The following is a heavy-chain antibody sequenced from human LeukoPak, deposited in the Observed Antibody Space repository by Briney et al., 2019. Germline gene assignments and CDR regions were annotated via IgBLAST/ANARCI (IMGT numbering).Heavy chain of an antibody. CDR1: GGTFSSYA. D-gene: IGHD5-12*01. CDR3: ARAPWGDSGYGTFDY. Sequence: SVKVSCKASGGTFSSYAISWVRQAPGQGLEWMGGTIPIFGTANYAQKFQGRVTITADESTSTAYMELSSLRSEDTAVYYCARAPWGDSGYGTFDYWGQGTLVTVSS. J-gene: IGHJ4*02. V-gene: IGHV1-69*13. CDR2: TIPIFGTA.